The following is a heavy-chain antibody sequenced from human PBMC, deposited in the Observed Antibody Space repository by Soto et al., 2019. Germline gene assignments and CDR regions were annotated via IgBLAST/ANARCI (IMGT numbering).Heavy chain of an antibody. V-gene: IGHV4-34*01. CDR2: INHSGST. D-gene: IGHD2-2*01. Sequence: SETLSLTCAVYGGSFSGYYWSWIRQPPGKGLEWIGEINHSGSTNYNPSLKSLFTISVDTSKNQFSLKLNSVTAADTAVYYCARGRIVVVPAANYDFDYWGQGTLVTVSS. CDR3: ARGRIVVVPAANYDFDY. CDR1: GGSFSGYY. J-gene: IGHJ4*02.